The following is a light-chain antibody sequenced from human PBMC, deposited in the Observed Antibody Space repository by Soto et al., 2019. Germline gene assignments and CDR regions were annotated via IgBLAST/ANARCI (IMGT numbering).Light chain of an antibody. J-gene: IGKJ5*01. Sequence: DIVVTHSPSTVSSSPGERATLSCGASQSGSSSRLAWYQQKPALAPRLLIYDASSRATGIPDRFSGSGSGTDFTRTISRLEPEDFAGYYCQQYGKSPIPFGQVTRLEI. V-gene: IGKV3D-20*01. CDR3: QQYGKSPIP. CDR1: QSGSSSR. CDR2: DAS.